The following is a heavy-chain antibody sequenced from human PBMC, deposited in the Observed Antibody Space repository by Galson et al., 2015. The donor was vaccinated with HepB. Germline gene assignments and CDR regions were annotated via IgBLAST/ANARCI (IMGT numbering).Heavy chain of an antibody. CDR3: TRGGHSGYCGTTSCYQ. J-gene: IGHJ4*02. CDR1: GFTVSSSY. CDR2: IYSGGYR. V-gene: IGHV3-53*01. Sequence: LRLSCAASGFTVSSSYMSWVRQAPGKGLEWVSVIYSGGYRYYADPVKGRFTISRDESQNTLNLQMNSLRAEDTAVYYCTRGGHSGYCGTTSCYQWGQGTLVTVSS. D-gene: IGHD2-2*01.